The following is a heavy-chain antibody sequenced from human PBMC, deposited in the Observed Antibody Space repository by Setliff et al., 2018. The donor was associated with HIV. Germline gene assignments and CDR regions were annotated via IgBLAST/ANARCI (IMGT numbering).Heavy chain of an antibody. CDR2: IHDSGRT. Sequence: PSETLSLTCGVSGYSLTSGYYWGWIRQPPGKGLEWIGSIHDSGRTYYNPSLKSRVTISVDTSKNQFSLKLNSVTAADTAVYYCATFFVSTATTQDYWGQGTLVTVSS. CDR3: ATFFVSTATTQDY. V-gene: IGHV4-38-2*01. D-gene: IGHD4-17*01. J-gene: IGHJ4*02. CDR1: GYSLTSGYY.